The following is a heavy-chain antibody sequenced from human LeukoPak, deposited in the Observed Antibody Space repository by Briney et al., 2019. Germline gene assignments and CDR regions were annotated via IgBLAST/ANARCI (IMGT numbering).Heavy chain of an antibody. CDR2: IYYTGGT. CDR3: ARHGGTRVTLVEVYYFDY. Sequence: TSETLSLTCSVSGGSITTSSYYWGWIRQPPEKGLEWIGSIYYTGGTYYSPSLKSRVTISADTSKNQFSLKLSSVSAADTAVYYCARHGGTRVTLVEVYYFDYWGQGTLVTVSS. V-gene: IGHV4-39*01. CDR1: GGSITTSSYY. D-gene: IGHD4-11*01. J-gene: IGHJ4*02.